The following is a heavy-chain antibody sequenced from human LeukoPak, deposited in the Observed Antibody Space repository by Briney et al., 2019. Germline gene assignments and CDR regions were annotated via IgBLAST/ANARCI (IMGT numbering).Heavy chain of an antibody. CDR3: ARGSGVHV. CDR1: GFTFRTHS. Sequence: KSGGSLRLACEASGFTFRTHSMNWVRQAPGKGLEWVSSITKSSTYVYYADSVKGRFTISRDNANNSLFLQMNNLGVDDTGVYYCARGSGVHVWGQGTLVFVSS. CDR2: ITKSSTYV. D-gene: IGHD3-10*01. J-gene: IGHJ4*02. V-gene: IGHV3-21*04.